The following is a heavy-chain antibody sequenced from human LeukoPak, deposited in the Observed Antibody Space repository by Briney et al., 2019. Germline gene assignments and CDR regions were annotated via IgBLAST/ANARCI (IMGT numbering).Heavy chain of an antibody. CDR2: INPYTGDA. J-gene: IGHJ4*02. D-gene: IGHD3-22*01. Sequence: ASVKVSCKASGYTFTENYIHWVRQAPGHGLEWMGLINPYTGDANYTEKFQGRVTMTRDTSVSTAYMHLSRLRSDDTAVYYCARGKSGFSPWGQGTPVTLS. V-gene: IGHV1-2*02. CDR3: ARGKSGFSP. CDR1: GYTFTENY.